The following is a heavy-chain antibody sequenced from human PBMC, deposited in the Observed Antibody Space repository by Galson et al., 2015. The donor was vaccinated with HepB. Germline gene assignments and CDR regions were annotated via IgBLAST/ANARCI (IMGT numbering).Heavy chain of an antibody. CDR3: ASPGAPFGSYYPFYY. CDR2: ISWNSGSI. Sequence: SLRLSCAASGFTFDDYAMHWVRQAQGKGLEWVSGISWNSGSIGYADSVKGRFTISRDNAKNSLYLQMNSLRAEDTALYYCASPGAPFGSYYPFYYWGQGTLVTVSS. V-gene: IGHV3-9*01. D-gene: IGHD1-26*01. J-gene: IGHJ4*02. CDR1: GFTFDDYA.